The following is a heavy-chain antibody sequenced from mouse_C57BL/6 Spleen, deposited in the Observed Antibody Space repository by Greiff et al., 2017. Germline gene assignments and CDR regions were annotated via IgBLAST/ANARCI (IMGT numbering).Heavy chain of an antibody. CDR2: ISSGSSTI. CDR3: ARTLYYDYDWFAY. CDR1: GFTFSDYG. J-gene: IGHJ3*01. V-gene: IGHV5-17*01. D-gene: IGHD2-4*01. Sequence: EVQLQESGGGLVKPGGSLKLSCAASGFTFSDYGMHWVRQAPEKGLEWVAYISSGSSTIYYADTVKGRFTISRDNAKNTLFLQMTSLRSEDTAMYYCARTLYYDYDWFAYWGQGTLVTVSA.